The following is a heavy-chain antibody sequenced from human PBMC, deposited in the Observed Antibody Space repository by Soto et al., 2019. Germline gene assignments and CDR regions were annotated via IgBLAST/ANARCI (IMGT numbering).Heavy chain of an antibody. CDR3: ASQRRDGYFGDY. Sequence: GGSLRLSCVGSGFTFSTYGMTWVRQAPGKGLEWVANIKQDGSEKHYVDSVKGRFTISRDNPKNSLYLQMNSLRAEDTAVYYCASQRRDGYFGDYWGQGTLVTVYS. CDR1: GFTFSTYG. J-gene: IGHJ4*02. D-gene: IGHD5-12*01. V-gene: IGHV3-7*01. CDR2: IKQDGSEK.